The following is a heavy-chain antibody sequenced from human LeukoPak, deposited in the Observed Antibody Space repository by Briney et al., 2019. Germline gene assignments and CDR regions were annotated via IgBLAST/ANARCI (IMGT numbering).Heavy chain of an antibody. J-gene: IGHJ3*02. V-gene: IGHV3-21*01. CDR3: ARGGDTIGSIRSPFDI. CDR2: ISSSSSYI. CDR1: GFTLSSYS. Sequence: GGSLRLSCAASGFTLSSYSMNWVRQAPGKGLEWVSSISSSSSYIHYTDSVKGRFTISRDNTKKSLYLQMNSLRAEDTAVYYCARGGDTIGSIRSPFDIWGQGTMVTVSS. D-gene: IGHD3-22*01.